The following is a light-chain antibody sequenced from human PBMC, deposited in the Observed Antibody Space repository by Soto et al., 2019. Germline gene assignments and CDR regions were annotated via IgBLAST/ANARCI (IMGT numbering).Light chain of an antibody. Sequence: EIVLTQSPGTLSLSPGERATLSCRASESVRSNFLAWYQQKPGQAPKLLISGGSSRATGIPDRFSGSGSGTDGILTITKLEPEDFAVYSCQQYGSSPGTFGQGTKLEIK. CDR3: QQYGSSPGT. V-gene: IGKV3-20*01. CDR2: GGS. CDR1: ESVRSNF. J-gene: IGKJ2*02.